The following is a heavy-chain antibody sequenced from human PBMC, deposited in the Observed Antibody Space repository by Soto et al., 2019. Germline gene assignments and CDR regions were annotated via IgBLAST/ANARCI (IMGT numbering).Heavy chain of an antibody. CDR1: GFSLSTSAVG. Sequence: LVNPTQTPTLSCNFSGFSLSTSAVGVGWIRQPPGKALEWLAFIYWDDDKRYSSSLKSSLTITKDTSKNQVVLAMTNMDPVDTATYYCAHLVVAGLTYYFCDYWGLGTLVTVSS. CDR3: AHLVVAGLTYYFCDY. J-gene: IGHJ4*02. D-gene: IGHD2-15*01. V-gene: IGHV2-5*02. CDR2: IYWDDDK.